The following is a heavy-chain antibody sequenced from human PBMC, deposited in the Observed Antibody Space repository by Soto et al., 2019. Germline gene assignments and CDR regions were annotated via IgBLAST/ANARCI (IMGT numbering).Heavy chain of an antibody. CDR3: ARGDGRWLQNYYFDY. V-gene: IGHV4-59*01. CDR2: IYYSGST. CDR1: GGSISSYY. D-gene: IGHD5-12*01. J-gene: IGHJ4*02. Sequence: ASETLSLTCTVSGGSISSYYWSWIRQPPGKGLEWIGYIYYSGSTNYNPSLKSRVTISVDTSKNQFSLKLSSVTAADTAVYYCARGDGRWLQNYYFDYWGQGTLVTVSS.